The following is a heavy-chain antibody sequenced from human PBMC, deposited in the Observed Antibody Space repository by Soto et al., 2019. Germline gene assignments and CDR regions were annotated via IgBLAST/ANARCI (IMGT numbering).Heavy chain of an antibody. CDR3: ARDRGGDVGQFLFPDRFDL. CDR1: GFTFSSYE. D-gene: IGHD3-10*01. V-gene: IGHV3-48*03. J-gene: IGHJ4*03. Sequence: LRLSCAASGFTFSSYEMNWVRQAPGKGLEWSSYIGGSGGTKYSADSVKGRFTISRDNAQNSLHLQMNSLRVEDTAVYYCARDRGGDVGQFLFPDRFDLWGQGTLATVYS. CDR2: IGGSGGTK.